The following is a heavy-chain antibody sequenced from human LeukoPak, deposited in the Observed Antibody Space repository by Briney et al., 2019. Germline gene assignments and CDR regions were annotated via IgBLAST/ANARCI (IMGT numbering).Heavy chain of an antibody. Sequence: PSETLSLTCTVSGYSISSGYYWGWIRQSPGKGLEWIGSIYHSGSTYYNPSLKSRVTISLDTSKNQFSLKLSSVTAADTAVYYCASTTVRTGYWGQGTPVTVSS. V-gene: IGHV4-38-2*02. CDR2: IYHSGST. CDR1: GYSISSGYY. CDR3: ASTTVRTGY. J-gene: IGHJ4*02. D-gene: IGHD4-17*01.